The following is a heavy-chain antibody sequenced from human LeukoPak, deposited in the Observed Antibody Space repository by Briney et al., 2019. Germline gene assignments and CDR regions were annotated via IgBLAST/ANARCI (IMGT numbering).Heavy chain of an antibody. V-gene: IGHV4-61*02. D-gene: IGHD2-15*01. CDR3: ASAMVVETQYWYFDL. J-gene: IGHJ2*01. Sequence: PSETLSLTCTVSGGSISSGGYYWSWFREPAGKGLEWIGRIYATGSTGYNPSLKSRVTISVDTSKNQFSLKLNSVTAADTAVYYCASAMVVETQYWYFDLWGRGTLVTVSS. CDR1: GGSISSGGYY. CDR2: IYATGST.